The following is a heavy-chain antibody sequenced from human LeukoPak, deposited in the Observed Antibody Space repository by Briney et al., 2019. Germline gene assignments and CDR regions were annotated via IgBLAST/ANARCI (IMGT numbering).Heavy chain of an antibody. V-gene: IGHV4-34*01. J-gene: IGHJ5*02. CDR3: ARQALDDYVWGTFPNWFDP. D-gene: IGHD3-16*01. Sequence: PSETLSLTCAVYGGSFSGYYWSWIRQPPGKGLEWIGEINHSGSTNYNPSLKSRVTISVDTSKNQFSLKLSSVTAADTAVYYCARQALDDYVWGTFPNWFDPWGQGTLVTVSS. CDR2: INHSGST. CDR1: GGSFSGYY.